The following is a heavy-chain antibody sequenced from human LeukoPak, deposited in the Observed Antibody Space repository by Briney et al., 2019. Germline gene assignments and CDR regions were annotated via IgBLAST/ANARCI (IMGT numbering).Heavy chain of an antibody. J-gene: IGHJ3*01. D-gene: IGHD3-3*01. CDR1: GFTFSSYP. V-gene: IGHV3-30-3*01. CDR3: ARESGWGPPHAFDF. Sequence: SPRLSCAASGFTFSSYPLHWVRQAPGKGLDWVTLISYDGSKIYYADSVKGRFTISRDNSKNTLYLQMNSLRAEDTAVYYCARESGWGPPHAFDFWGQGTMVTVSS. CDR2: ISYDGSKI.